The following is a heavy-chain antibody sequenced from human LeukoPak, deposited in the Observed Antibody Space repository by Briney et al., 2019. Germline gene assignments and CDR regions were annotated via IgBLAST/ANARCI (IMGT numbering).Heavy chain of an antibody. CDR3: ARGGPYYYDSRGYPQAFDI. CDR2: ISSSGSTI. J-gene: IGHJ3*02. D-gene: IGHD3-22*01. Sequence: GGSLRLSCAASGFTFSDYYMSWIRQAPGNGLEWVSYISSSGSTIYYADSVKGRFTISRDNAKNSLYLQMNSLRDEDTAVYYCARGGPYYYDSRGYPQAFDIWGQGTMVTVSS. V-gene: IGHV3-11*04. CDR1: GFTFSDYY.